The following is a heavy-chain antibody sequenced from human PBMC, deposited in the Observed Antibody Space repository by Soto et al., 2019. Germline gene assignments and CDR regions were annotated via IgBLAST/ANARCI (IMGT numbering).Heavy chain of an antibody. J-gene: IGHJ3*02. CDR2: IYHSGST. Sequence: SETLSLTCAVSGGSISSGGYSWSWVRQPPGKGLEWIGYIYHSGSTYYNPSLKSRVTISVDRSKNHFSLKLSSVTAADTAVYYCARVSGYYDSSGYYPPPDAFDIWGQGTMVTVSS. CDR3: ARVSGYYDSSGYYPPPDAFDI. V-gene: IGHV4-30-2*01. D-gene: IGHD3-22*01. CDR1: GGSISSGGYS.